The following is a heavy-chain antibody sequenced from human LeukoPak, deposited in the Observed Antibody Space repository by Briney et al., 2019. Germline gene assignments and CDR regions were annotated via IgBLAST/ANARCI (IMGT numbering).Heavy chain of an antibody. J-gene: IGHJ4*02. CDR2: ISSSGRTI. CDR3: AGGSGWLFES. D-gene: IGHD6-19*01. V-gene: IGHV3-48*03. Sequence: PGGSLRLSCAASGFTFSSYEMNWVRQAPGKGLEWVSYISSSGRTIFYADSVKGRFTVSRDNAKRSLSLQMNSLRAEDTALYYCAGGSGWLFESWGQGTLVTVSS. CDR1: GFTFSSYE.